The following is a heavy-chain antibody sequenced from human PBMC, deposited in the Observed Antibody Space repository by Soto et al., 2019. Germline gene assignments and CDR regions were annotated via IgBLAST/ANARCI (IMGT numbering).Heavy chain of an antibody. J-gene: IGHJ6*02. CDR2: INPSGGST. CDR1: GYTFTSYY. V-gene: IGHV1-46*01. CDR3: ASALSITMVRAVHYYYYGMDV. D-gene: IGHD3-10*01. Sequence: ASVKVSCKASGYTFTSYYMHWVRQAPGQGLEWMGIINPSGGSTSYAQKFQGRVTMTRDTSTSTVYMELSSLRSEDTAVYYCASALSITMVRAVHYYYYGMDVWGQGTTVTVSS.